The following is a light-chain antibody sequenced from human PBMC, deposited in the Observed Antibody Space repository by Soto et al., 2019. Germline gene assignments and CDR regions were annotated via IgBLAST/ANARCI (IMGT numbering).Light chain of an antibody. CDR2: EVS. V-gene: IGLV2-14*01. CDR1: SSDDGGYNY. Sequence: QSVLTQPASVSGSPGQSITISCTGTSSDDGGYNYVSWYQQHQGKAPKLMIYEVSNRPSGVSNRFSGSKSGNTASLTISGLQAEDEADYYCSSYTSSSTLVVFGGGTKLTVL. J-gene: IGLJ2*01. CDR3: SSYTSSSTLVV.